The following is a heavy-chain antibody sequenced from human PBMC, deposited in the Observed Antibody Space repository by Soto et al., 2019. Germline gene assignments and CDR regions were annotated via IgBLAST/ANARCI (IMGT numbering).Heavy chain of an antibody. CDR1: GGSISSSSYY. CDR3: ARRQRSSWYGL. CDR2: IYYSGST. J-gene: IGHJ4*02. Sequence: QLQLQESGPGLVKPSETLSLTGTVSGGSISSSSYYWGWIRQPPGKGLEWIGSIYYSGSTYYNPSLMRRATISADTSKIQFSLKLRAVTAADPAVYYWARRQRSSWYGLWRQGTLVTFSS. D-gene: IGHD6-13*01. V-gene: IGHV4-39*01.